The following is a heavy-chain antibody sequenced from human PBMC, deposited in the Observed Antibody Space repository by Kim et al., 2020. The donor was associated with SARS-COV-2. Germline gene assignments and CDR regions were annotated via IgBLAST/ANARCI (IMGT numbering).Heavy chain of an antibody. J-gene: IGHJ6*02. Sequence: SETLSLTCAVYGGSFSGYYWSWIRQPPGKGLEWIGEINHSGSTNYNPSLKSRVTISVDTSKNQFSLKLSSVTAADTAVYYCARVGGMLISGSYILAYGMDVWGQGTTVTVSS. CDR2: INHSGST. V-gene: IGHV4-34*01. D-gene: IGHD1-26*01. CDR3: ARVGGMLISGSYILAYGMDV. CDR1: GGSFSGYY.